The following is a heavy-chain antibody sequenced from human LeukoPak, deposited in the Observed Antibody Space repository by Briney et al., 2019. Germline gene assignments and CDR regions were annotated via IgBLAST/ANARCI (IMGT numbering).Heavy chain of an antibody. J-gene: IGHJ4*02. V-gene: IGHV4-59*01. D-gene: IGHD3-10*01. CDR2: ISYSGST. CDR1: GGSISSYY. CDR3: ARDSYYYGSGIDY. Sequence: SKTLSLTCTVSGGSISSYYWSWIRQPPGKGLEWIGYISYSGSTNYNPSLKSRVTISVDTSKNQFSLNLSSVTAADTAVYYCARDSYYYGSGIDYWGQGALVTVSS.